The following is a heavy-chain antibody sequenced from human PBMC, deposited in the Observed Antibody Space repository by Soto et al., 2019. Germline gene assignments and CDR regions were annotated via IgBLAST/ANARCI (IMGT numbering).Heavy chain of an antibody. CDR1: GGSISSYY. V-gene: IGHV4-59*08. CDR3: AASRGSPYGDPRYYYYYMDV. Sequence: SETLSLTCTVSGGSISSYYWSWIRQPPGKGLEWIGYIYYSGSTNYNPSLKSRVTISVDTSKNQFSLKLSSVTAADTAVYYCAASRGSPYGDPRYYYYYMDVWGKGTTVTVSS. D-gene: IGHD4-17*01. J-gene: IGHJ6*03. CDR2: IYYSGST.